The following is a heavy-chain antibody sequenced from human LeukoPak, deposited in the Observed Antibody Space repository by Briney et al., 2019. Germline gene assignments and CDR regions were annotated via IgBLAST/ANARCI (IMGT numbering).Heavy chain of an antibody. V-gene: IGHV3-23*01. CDR2: ISGSAVST. CDR1: GFTFSNYA. Sequence: GGSLRLSCAASGFTFSNYAMSWVRQAPGKGLEWVSGISGSAVSTHSADSVKGRFTISRDNSKNILYLQMNSLRAEDTAVYYCAKDRGETGILDYWGQEPLVTASS. D-gene: IGHD3-10*01. CDR3: AKDRGETGILDY. J-gene: IGHJ4*02.